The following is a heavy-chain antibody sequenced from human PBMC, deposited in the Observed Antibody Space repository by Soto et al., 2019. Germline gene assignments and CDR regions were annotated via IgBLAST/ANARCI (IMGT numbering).Heavy chain of an antibody. Sequence: QVQLVQSGAEVRMPGSSVKVSCKASGGTFSTYPINWVRQAPGHGLEWMGGIIPLFGTTNYAQKFKGRVTITADESTSTAYMELSSLRAEDAAVYYCARGATHGSSWYFWFDPCGQGTLVPVSS. CDR1: GGTFSTYP. J-gene: IGHJ5*02. V-gene: IGHV1-69*01. CDR3: ARGATHGSSWYFWFDP. D-gene: IGHD6-13*01. CDR2: IIPLFGTT.